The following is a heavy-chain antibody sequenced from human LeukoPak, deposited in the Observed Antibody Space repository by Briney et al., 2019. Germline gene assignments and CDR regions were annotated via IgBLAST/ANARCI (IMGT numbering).Heavy chain of an antibody. CDR1: GFTFSSYW. V-gene: IGHV3-7*01. Sequence: PGGSLRLSCAASGFTFSSYWISWVRQAPGKGLEWVANIKQDGSEKYYVDSVKGRFTISRDNAKNSLYLQMNSLRAEDTAVYYCARGLVGPDYWGQGTLVTVSS. J-gene: IGHJ4*02. D-gene: IGHD2-8*02. CDR3: ARGLVGPDY. CDR2: IKQDGSEK.